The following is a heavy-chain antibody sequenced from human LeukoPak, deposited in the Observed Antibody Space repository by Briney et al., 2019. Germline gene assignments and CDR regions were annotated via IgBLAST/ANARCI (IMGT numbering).Heavy chain of an antibody. J-gene: IGHJ2*01. CDR2: IYYSGRT. V-gene: IGHV4-59*12. D-gene: IGHD4-23*01. CDR3: ARLAGTTVVTPEYWYFDL. CDR1: GGSISIYY. Sequence: PAETLSLTCAVSGGSISIYYWSWVRQPPGKGLGWGGYIYYSGRTNYNPSLKSRGTISVDRSKNQFSLKLSSVTAADTAVYYCARLAGTTVVTPEYWYFDLWGRGTLVTVSS.